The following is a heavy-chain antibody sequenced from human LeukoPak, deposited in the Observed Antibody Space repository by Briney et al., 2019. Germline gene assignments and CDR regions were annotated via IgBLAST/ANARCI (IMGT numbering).Heavy chain of an antibody. J-gene: IGHJ4*02. CDR1: GFTFDDYA. V-gene: IGHV3-9*01. CDR3: AKDRYGDYPDALDY. CDR2: ISWNSGSI. D-gene: IGHD4-17*01. Sequence: SGGSLRPSCAASGFTFDDYAMHWVRQAPGKGLEWVSGISWNSGSIGHADSVKGRFTISRDNAKNSLYLQMNSLRAEDTALYYCAKDRYGDYPDALDYWGQGTLVTVSS.